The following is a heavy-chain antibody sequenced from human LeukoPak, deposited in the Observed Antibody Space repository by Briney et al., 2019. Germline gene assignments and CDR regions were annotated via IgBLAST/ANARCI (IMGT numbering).Heavy chain of an antibody. J-gene: IGHJ4*02. CDR2: VSYDEGSK. D-gene: IGHD3-16*01. CDR1: GFTFSSYG. V-gene: IGHV3-30*18. Sequence: GGSLRLSCAASGFTFSSYGMHWVRQAPGKGLEWVAVVSYDEGSKHYQDSVNGRFTISRDNSKNTLYLQMNSLRAEDTAVYYCAKDFFPKTSVYYFDSWGQGTLVTVSS. CDR3: AKDFFPKTSVYYFDS.